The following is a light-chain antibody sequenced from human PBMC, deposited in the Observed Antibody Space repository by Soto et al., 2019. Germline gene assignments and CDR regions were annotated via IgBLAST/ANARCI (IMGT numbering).Light chain of an antibody. CDR1: QSISSW. J-gene: IGKJ3*01. V-gene: IGKV1-5*01. Sequence: DIQMTQSPSTLSASVGDRVTTTCRASQSISSWLAWYQQKPGKAPKLLIYDASSLESGVPSRFSGSGSGTEFTLTISSLQPDDFATYYCQQYNSYHIFTFGPGTKVDIK. CDR2: DAS. CDR3: QQYNSYHIFT.